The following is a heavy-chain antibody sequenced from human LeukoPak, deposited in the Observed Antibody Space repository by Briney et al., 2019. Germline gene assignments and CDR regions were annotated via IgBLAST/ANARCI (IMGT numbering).Heavy chain of an antibody. J-gene: IGHJ6*02. D-gene: IGHD3-10*01. CDR2: INHSGSI. V-gene: IGHV4-34*01. CDR1: GGSISSYY. Sequence: KPSETLSLTCTVSGGSISSYYWSWIRQPPGKGLEWIGEINHSGSINYNPSLKSRVTMSVDTSKNQFSLKLSSVTAADTAVYYCAGNTIVRGNYYYYGMDVWGQGTTVTVSS. CDR3: AGNTIVRGNYYYYGMDV.